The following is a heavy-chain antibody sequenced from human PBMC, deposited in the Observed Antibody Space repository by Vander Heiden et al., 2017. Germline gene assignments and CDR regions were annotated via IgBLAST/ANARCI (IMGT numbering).Heavy chain of an antibody. V-gene: IGHV3-23*01. CDR1: GFPFSNFA. CDR2: ISGSSDVT. CDR3: ANKLGYCSGGDCAVDY. Sequence: EVQLLESGGGLVQPGGSLRLSCAASGFPFSNFAMNRVRQAPGKGLEWVSTISGSSDVTHYADSVKGRFTVSRDNSKNTLYLQMNSLRAGDTAIYYCANKLGYCSGGDCAVDYWGQGTLVTVSS. D-gene: IGHD2-8*02. J-gene: IGHJ4*02.